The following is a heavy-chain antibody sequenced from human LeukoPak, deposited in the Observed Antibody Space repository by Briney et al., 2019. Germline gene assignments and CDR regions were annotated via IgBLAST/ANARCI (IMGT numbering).Heavy chain of an antibody. Sequence: GESLKISCKASGYSFTTNWIAWVRQMLGKGLECMGIIYPRDSDTRYSPSFQGQVTISADKSINTAYLQWSSLKASDTAMYYCARQYSGFDYWGQGTLVTVSS. CDR2: IYPRDSDT. J-gene: IGHJ4*02. CDR1: GYSFTTNW. D-gene: IGHD2-21*01. CDR3: ARQYSGFDY. V-gene: IGHV5-51*01.